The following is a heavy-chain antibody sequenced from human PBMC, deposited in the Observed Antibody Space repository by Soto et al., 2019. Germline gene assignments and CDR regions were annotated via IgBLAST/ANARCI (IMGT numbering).Heavy chain of an antibody. V-gene: IGHV3-21*01. CDR3: AREANTIYAPHGLDV. D-gene: IGHD3-3*01. Sequence: GGTLRLSCAVAGFPFDSYSMSWLRQAPGQGLQWLASLTSGSSYIFHADSIRGRFTISRDDATNLLFLQMNSLTIKHTTTYHCAREANTIYAPHGLDVWGQGTAVTVS. CDR2: LTSGSSYI. CDR1: GFPFDSYS. J-gene: IGHJ6*02.